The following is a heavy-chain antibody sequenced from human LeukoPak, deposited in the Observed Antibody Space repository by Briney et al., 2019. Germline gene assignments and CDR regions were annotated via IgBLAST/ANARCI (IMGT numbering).Heavy chain of an antibody. CDR1: GFTFSSYW. Sequence: PGGSLRLSCAASGFTFSSYWMSWVRQAPGKGLEWVANIKQDGSEKYYVDSVKGRFTISRDNAKNSLYLQMNSLRAEDTAVYYCARDHGSWAGGAFDIWGQGTMVTVSS. CDR2: IKQDGSEK. CDR3: ARDHGSWAGGAFDI. D-gene: IGHD3-16*01. J-gene: IGHJ3*02. V-gene: IGHV3-7*01.